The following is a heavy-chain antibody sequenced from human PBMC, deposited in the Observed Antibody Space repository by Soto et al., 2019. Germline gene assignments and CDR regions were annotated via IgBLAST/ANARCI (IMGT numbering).Heavy chain of an antibody. D-gene: IGHD3-10*01. CDR2: ISAYNGNT. V-gene: IGHV1-18*01. CDR1: GYTFTSYG. CDR3: ARESRITMVRGVIINHYGMDV. J-gene: IGHJ6*02. Sequence: GASVKVSCKASGYTFTSYGISWVRQAPGQGLEWMGWISAYNGNTNYAQKLQGRVTMTTDTSTSTAYMELRSLRSDDTAVYYCARESRITMVRGVIINHYGMDVWGQGTTVTVSS.